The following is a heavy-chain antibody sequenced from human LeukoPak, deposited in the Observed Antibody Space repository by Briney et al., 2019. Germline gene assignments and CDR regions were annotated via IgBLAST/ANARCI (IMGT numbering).Heavy chain of an antibody. D-gene: IGHD6-13*01. CDR2: IYPGDSDT. J-gene: IGHJ4*02. V-gene: IGHV5-51*01. CDR3: ARRAGYSDSWYYFDY. CDR1: GYSFTSHW. Sequence: GESLKISCKGSGYSFTSHWIGWVRQLPGKGLEWLGIIYPGDSDTRYSPSFQGQVTISVDKSINTAYLQWSRLKASDTAIYYCARRAGYSDSWYYFDYWGQGTLVTVSS.